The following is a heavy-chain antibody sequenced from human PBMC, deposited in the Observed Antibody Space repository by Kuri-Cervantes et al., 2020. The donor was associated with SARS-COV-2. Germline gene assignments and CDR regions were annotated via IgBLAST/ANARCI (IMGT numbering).Heavy chain of an antibody. D-gene: IGHD6-6*01. Sequence: SVKVSCKASGGTFSSYAISWVRQAPGQGLEWMGGIIPIFGTANYAQKFQGRVTITADESTSTAYMELSSLRSEDTAVYYCATDLGSIAARPPREYAFDIWGQGTMVTVSS. V-gene: IGHV1-69*13. CDR1: GGTFSSYA. J-gene: IGHJ3*02. CDR3: ATDLGSIAARPPREYAFDI. CDR2: IIPIFGTA.